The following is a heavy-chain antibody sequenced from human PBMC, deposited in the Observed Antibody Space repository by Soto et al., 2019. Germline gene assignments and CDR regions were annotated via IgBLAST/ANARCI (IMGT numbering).Heavy chain of an antibody. CDR2: IDWDYDK. J-gene: IGHJ6*03. Sequence: ESGPTLVNPTQTLTLTCTFSGFSLSTSGMFVSWIRQPPGKALEWLARIDWDYDKYYSTSLKTRLTISKDTSKNQVVLTMTNMDPVDTATYYCARFLLLSGHYYMDVWGKGTTVTVSS. CDR1: GFSLSTSGMF. CDR3: ARFLLLSGHYYMDV. D-gene: IGHD3-10*02. V-gene: IGHV2-70*11.